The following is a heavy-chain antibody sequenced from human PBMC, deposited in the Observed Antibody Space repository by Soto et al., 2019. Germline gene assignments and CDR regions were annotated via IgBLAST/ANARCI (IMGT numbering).Heavy chain of an antibody. J-gene: IGHJ4*02. CDR2: ISSDGSEK. V-gene: IGHV3-30*18. CDR1: GLTFSNYA. CDR3: ANSWTTLTTGFDF. Sequence: GGSLRLSCVASGLTFSNYAMHWARQAPGKGLGWVAVISSDGSEKYYLDSVRDRFTISRDNSKNTLYLQMNNLRPEDTAMYYCANSWTTLTTGFDFWGQGALVTVSS. D-gene: IGHD4-17*01.